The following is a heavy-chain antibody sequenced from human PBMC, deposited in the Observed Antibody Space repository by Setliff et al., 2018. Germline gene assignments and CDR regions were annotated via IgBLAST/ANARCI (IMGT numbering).Heavy chain of an antibody. CDR1: GASIGSGSHY. J-gene: IGHJ3*02. CDR3: ARRWNFGPYGSGIHDGFDM. D-gene: IGHD3-10*01. V-gene: IGHV4-39*07. Sequence: LSLTCTVSGASIGSGSHYWSWIRQPPGKGLEWIGEINHYGSTNYKSSLRSRVTISLDTSENQFSLKLNSVTAADTAVYYCARRWNFGPYGSGIHDGFDMWGQGTMVTVSS. CDR2: INHYGST.